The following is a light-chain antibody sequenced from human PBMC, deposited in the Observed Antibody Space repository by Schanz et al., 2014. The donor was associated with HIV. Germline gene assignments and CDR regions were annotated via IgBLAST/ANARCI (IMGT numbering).Light chain of an antibody. V-gene: IGLV2-14*02. Sequence: QSALTQPASVSGSPGQSITISCTGTSSDVGSYNLVSWYQQHSGKAPKLIIYDVSDRPSGVSNRFSGSKSGNTAYLTISALQAEDEADYYCASYTTSHTFVFGTGTKLTVL. J-gene: IGLJ1*01. CDR3: ASYTTSHTFV. CDR1: SSDVGSYNL. CDR2: DVS.